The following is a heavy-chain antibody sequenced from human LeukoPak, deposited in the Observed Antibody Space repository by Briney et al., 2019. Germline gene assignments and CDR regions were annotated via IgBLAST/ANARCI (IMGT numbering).Heavy chain of an antibody. V-gene: IGHV3-7*01. J-gene: IGHJ4*02. Sequence: GGSLRLSCAASGFTFSSYWMSWVRQAPGKGLEWVANIKQDGSEKYYVDSVKGRFTISRDNAKNSLYLQMNSLRAEDTAVYYYARDGGSYDILTGYYRNPFDYWGQGTLVTVSS. D-gene: IGHD3-9*01. CDR1: GFTFSSYW. CDR2: IKQDGSEK. CDR3: ARDGGSYDILTGYYRNPFDY.